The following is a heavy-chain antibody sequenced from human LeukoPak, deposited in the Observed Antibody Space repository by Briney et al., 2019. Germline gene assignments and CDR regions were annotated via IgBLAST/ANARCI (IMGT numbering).Heavy chain of an antibody. CDR1: GFIFSSYG. J-gene: IGHJ6*02. CDR2: ISYDGSNK. V-gene: IGHV3-30*03. CDR3: ARVYRAGTYYYYGMDV. Sequence: GGSLRLSCAASGFIFSSYGMHWVRQAPGKGLEWVALISYDGSNKHYGDSVKGRFTISRDNSKNTVYLQMNSLRGEDTAVYYCARVYRAGTYYYYGMDVWGQGTTVTVSS. D-gene: IGHD3-16*02.